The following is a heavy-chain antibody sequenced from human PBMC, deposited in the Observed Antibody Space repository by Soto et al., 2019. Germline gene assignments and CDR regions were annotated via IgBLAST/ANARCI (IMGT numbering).Heavy chain of an antibody. Sequence: ASVKVSCKAPGGTFSSYAISWVRQAPGQGLEWMGGIIPIFGTANYAQKFQGRVTITADESTSTAYMELSSLRSEDTAVYYCARHQLTRSSGSYYYGMDVWGQGTTVTVSS. CDR2: IIPIFGTA. D-gene: IGHD6-25*01. CDR1: GGTFSSYA. CDR3: ARHQLTRSSGSYYYGMDV. V-gene: IGHV1-69*13. J-gene: IGHJ6*02.